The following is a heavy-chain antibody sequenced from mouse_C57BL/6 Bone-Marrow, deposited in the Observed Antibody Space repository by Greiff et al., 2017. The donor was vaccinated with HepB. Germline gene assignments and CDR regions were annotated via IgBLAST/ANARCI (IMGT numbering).Heavy chain of an antibody. CDR1: GFNIKDDY. CDR3: TDYTTVVEGAY. Sequence: EVKLVESGAELVRPGASVKLSCTASGFNIKDDYMHWVKQRPEQGLEWIGWIDPENGDTEYASKFQGKATITADTSSNTAYLQLSSPTSEDTAVYYCTDYTTVVEGAYWGQGTLVTVSA. J-gene: IGHJ3*01. D-gene: IGHD1-1*01. CDR2: IDPENGDT. V-gene: IGHV14-4*01.